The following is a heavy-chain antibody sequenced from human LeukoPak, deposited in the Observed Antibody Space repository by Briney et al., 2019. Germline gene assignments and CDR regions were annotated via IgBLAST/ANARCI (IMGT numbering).Heavy chain of an antibody. D-gene: IGHD3-3*01. CDR3: ARQNDFKLDY. J-gene: IGHJ4*02. CDR1: GYPFSSYW. CDR2: IYPVDSDT. V-gene: IGHV5-51*01. Sequence: GESLKISCKGSGYPFSSYWIGWVRQMPGKGLEWMGIIYPVDSDTRYSPSLQGQVTISVDTSIGTAYLQWSSLKASDTAIYYCARQNDFKLDYWGKGTLVTVSS.